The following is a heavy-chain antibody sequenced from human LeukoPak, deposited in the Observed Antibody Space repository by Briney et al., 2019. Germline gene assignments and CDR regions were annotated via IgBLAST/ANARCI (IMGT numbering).Heavy chain of an antibody. J-gene: IGHJ4*02. V-gene: IGHV3-30-3*01. CDR2: ISYDGSNK. CDR3: GREIPGGAITLDY. CDR1: GFTFSSYA. D-gene: IGHD1-26*01. Sequence: GGSLRLSCAASGFTFSSYAMHWVRQAPGKGLEWVAVISYDGSNKYYADSVKGRFTISRDNSKNTLYLQMNSLRAEDSAVYYCGREIPGGAITLDYWGQGTLVTVSS.